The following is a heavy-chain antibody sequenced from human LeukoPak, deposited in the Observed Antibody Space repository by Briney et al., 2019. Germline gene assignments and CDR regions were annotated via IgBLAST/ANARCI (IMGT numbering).Heavy chain of an antibody. J-gene: IGHJ4*02. CDR2: IYYTGST. CDR1: SGSISSSTYY. CDR3: ARAVGTDGYNLWVY. Sequence: SETLSLTCAVSSGSISSSTYYWGWIRQPPGKGLEWIGTIYYTGSTYYNPSLKSRVTISVDTSKNQFSLKLTSVTAADTAVYYCARAVGTDGYNLWVYWGQGTLVTVSS. D-gene: IGHD5-24*01. V-gene: IGHV4-39*07.